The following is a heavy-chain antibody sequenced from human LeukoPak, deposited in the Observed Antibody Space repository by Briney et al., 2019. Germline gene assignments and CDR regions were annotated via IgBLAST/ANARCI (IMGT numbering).Heavy chain of an antibody. CDR1: GGSISSYY. CDR3: ARGVAGAKDYFDY. CDR2: FYYSGST. V-gene: IGHV4-59*01. D-gene: IGHD1-26*01. Sequence: PSETLSLTFSVSGGSISSYYWNWIRQPPGRGLEWIGYFYYSGSTNYNPSLKSRVTISVDTSRNQFSLKLNSVTAADTAVYYCARGVAGAKDYFDYWGQGTLVTVSS. J-gene: IGHJ4*02.